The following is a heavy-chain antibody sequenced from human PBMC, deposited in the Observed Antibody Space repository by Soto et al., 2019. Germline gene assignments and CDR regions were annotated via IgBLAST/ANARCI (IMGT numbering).Heavy chain of an antibody. V-gene: IGHV5-51*01. CDR2: TYPGDSDT. J-gene: IGHJ6*01. CDR1: GYSFTSYW. D-gene: IGHD3-10*01. Sequence: GESLKISCKGSGYSFTSYWIGWVRQMPGKGLEWMGITYPGDSDTRYSPSFKGQVTISADKSISTAYLQWSSLKASDTAMYYCARRPWFGDLDYYYGMDVWGQGTTVTVSS. CDR3: ARRPWFGDLDYYYGMDV.